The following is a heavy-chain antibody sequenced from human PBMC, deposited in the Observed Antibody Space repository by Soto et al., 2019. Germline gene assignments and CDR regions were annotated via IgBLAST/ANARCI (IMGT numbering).Heavy chain of an antibody. CDR1: GGSFSDYN. CDR2: INNSGGT. Sequence: QEQLQQWGAGLLKPSETLSLTCAVNGGSFSDYNWSWIRQPPGKRLEWIGEINNSGGTNYNPSLKSRVTISVDTSKNEFSLKLSSVTAADTALYHCARGVATIRDWGQGTLVTVSS. D-gene: IGHD5-12*01. V-gene: IGHV4-34*02. J-gene: IGHJ4*02. CDR3: ARGVATIRD.